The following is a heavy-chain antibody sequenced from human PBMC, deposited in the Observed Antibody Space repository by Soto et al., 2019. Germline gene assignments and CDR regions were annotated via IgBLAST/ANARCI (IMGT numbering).Heavy chain of an antibody. CDR1: DFTFTNAW. CDR3: ATPSDMDY. Sequence: GGSLRLSCVVSDFTFTNAWMNWVRQAPGKGLEWVGRIKSRSDGGTTDYAAPVKGRFIISRDDSKNTLYLQMNSLKTEDTAVYYCATPSDMDYWGQGILVTVSS. V-gene: IGHV3-15*07. CDR2: IKSRSDGGTT. J-gene: IGHJ4*02.